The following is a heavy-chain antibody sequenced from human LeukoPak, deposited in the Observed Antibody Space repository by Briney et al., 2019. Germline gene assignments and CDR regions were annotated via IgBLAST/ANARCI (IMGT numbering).Heavy chain of an antibody. CDR3: ARGYSYGDY. Sequence: NSSETLSLTCTVSGGSISSSSYYWGWIRQPPGKGLEWIGSIYYSGSTYYNPSLKSRVTISVDTSKNQFSLKLSSVTAADTAVYYCARGYSYGDYWGQGTLVTVSS. J-gene: IGHJ4*02. CDR1: GGSISSSSYY. D-gene: IGHD5-18*01. V-gene: IGHV4-39*07. CDR2: IYYSGST.